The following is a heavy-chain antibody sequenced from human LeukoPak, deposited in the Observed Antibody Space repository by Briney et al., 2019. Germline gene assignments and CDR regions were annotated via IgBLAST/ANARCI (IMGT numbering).Heavy chain of an antibody. D-gene: IGHD1-26*01. CDR1: GFIVTSNY. CDR2: IYPEGRT. J-gene: IGHJ4*02. V-gene: IGHV3-66*01. CDR3: ARGAVSVGALTQN. Sequence: GGSLRLSCAASGFIVTSNYMSWVRQAPGKGLEWVSVIYPEGRTYYADSVKGRFTISRVNSKNTMNLQMNSLRVEDTAVYYCARGAVSVGALTQNWGQGTLVTVSS.